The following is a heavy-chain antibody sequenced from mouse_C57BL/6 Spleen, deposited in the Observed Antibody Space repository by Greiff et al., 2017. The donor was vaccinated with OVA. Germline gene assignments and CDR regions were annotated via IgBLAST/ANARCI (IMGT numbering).Heavy chain of an antibody. CDR1: GYTFTSYW. Sequence: QVQLQQPGAELVMPGASVKLSCKASGYTFTSYWMHWVKQRPGQGLEWIGEIDPSDSYTNYNQKFKGKSTLTVDKSSSTAYMQLSSLTSEDSAVYYCARRLRRVYYAMDYWGQGTSVTVSS. CDR3: ARRLRRVYYAMDY. J-gene: IGHJ4*01. V-gene: IGHV1-69*01. CDR2: IDPSDSYT. D-gene: IGHD2-4*01.